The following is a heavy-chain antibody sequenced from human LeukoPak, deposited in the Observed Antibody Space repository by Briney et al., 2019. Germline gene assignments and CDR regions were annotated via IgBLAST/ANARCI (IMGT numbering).Heavy chain of an antibody. CDR2: IGARGDI. D-gene: IGHD6-19*01. V-gene: IGHV3-23*01. CDR1: GFTFSDYA. J-gene: IGHJ4*02. CDR3: AKGGPGPVAGSYDY. Sequence: PGGSLRLSCVASGFTFSDYAMNWVRQTPGKGPEWISAIGARGDIFYADSVKGRFTISRDNSNNAAHLQMNSLRPDDTGIYYCAKGGPGPVAGSYDYWGQGTLVTVSS.